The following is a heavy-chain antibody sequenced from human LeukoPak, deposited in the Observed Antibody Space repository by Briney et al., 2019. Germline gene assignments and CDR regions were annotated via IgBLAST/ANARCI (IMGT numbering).Heavy chain of an antibody. CDR2: IYYSGST. D-gene: IGHD3-22*01. J-gene: IGHJ4*02. CDR1: GGSISSGDYC. CDR3: ARTYYYDSSGYIHFDY. Sequence: PSQTLPPTCTVSGGSISSGDYCWSWIRQPPGKGLEWIGYIYYSGSTYYNPSLKSRVTISVDTSKNQFSLKLSSVTAADTAVYYCARTYYYDSSGYIHFDYWGQGTLVTVSS. V-gene: IGHV4-30-4*08.